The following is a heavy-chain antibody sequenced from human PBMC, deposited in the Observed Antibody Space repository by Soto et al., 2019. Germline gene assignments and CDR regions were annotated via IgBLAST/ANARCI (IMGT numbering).Heavy chain of an antibody. CDR2: ISGSGFKK. V-gene: IGHV3-23*01. CDR3: AKNQGVELVPLATVDWFDP. CDR1: GFIFENFG. J-gene: IGHJ5*02. D-gene: IGHD1-26*01. Sequence: HPGGSRRLSCAASGFIFENFGMSWVRQAPGKGLEWISSISGSGFKKYYADSVKGRFTISRDNSKSTVYLELNNLSAEDTAVYHCAKNQGVELVPLATVDWFDPWGQGSVVTSPQ.